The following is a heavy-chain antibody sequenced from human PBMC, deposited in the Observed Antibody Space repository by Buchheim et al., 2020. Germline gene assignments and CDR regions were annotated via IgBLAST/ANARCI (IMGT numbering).Heavy chain of an antibody. CDR1: GYTFSDYA. J-gene: IGHJ6*02. Sequence: QVHLVQSGAEVKMPGASVKVSCRASGYTFSDYATHWVRQAPGQRLEWMGWINAGNGNTKSSQKFQDRATITRDNSASTAYMELSNLTSADTAVYYCAREVITATPFSYYYGVDVWGQGTT. V-gene: IGHV1-3*01. CDR3: AREVITATPFSYYYGVDV. D-gene: IGHD1-7*01. CDR2: INAGNGNT.